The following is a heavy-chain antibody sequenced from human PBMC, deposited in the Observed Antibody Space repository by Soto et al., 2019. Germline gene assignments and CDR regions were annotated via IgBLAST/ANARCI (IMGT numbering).Heavy chain of an antibody. CDR3: ARVKYYDSSGYLYYYGMDV. V-gene: IGHV3-53*01. CDR2: IYSGGST. CDR1: GFTVSSNY. J-gene: IGHJ6*02. Sequence: EVQLVESGGGLIQPGGSLRLSCAASGFTVSSNYMSWVRQAPGKGLEWVSVIYSGGSTYYADSVKGRFTISRDNSKNTLYLQMNSLRAEDTAVYYCARVKYYDSSGYLYYYGMDVWGQGTTVTVSS. D-gene: IGHD3-22*01.